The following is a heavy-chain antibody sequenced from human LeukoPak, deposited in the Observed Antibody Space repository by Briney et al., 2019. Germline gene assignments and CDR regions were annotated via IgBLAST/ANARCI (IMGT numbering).Heavy chain of an antibody. CDR1: GYTFTNYT. V-gene: IGHV7-4-1*02. CDR2: INTNTGNP. D-gene: IGHD4-23*01. Sequence: ASVKVSCKASGYTFTNYTMNWVRQAPGQGLEWMGWINTNTGNPTYAQGFTGRLVFSLDTSVSTAYLQISSLKAEDTAVYYCARPKLRWSAYYYMDVWGKGTTVTVSS. J-gene: IGHJ6*03. CDR3: ARPKLRWSAYYYMDV.